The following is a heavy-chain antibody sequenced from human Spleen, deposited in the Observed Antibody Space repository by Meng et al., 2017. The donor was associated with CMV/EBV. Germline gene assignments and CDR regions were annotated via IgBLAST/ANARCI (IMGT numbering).Heavy chain of an antibody. CDR3: VGLIVGNGGRGH. Sequence: VAGGSVTDDFCHWNWIRQAPGKGLEWLGQTVYGADTNYNPSLKSRLTISVDPYKNQFSLQLNSATAADTALYYCVGLIVGNGGRGHWGPGTLVTVSS. V-gene: IGHV4-61*01. CDR1: GGSVTDDFCH. J-gene: IGHJ4*02. D-gene: IGHD2-8*01. CDR2: TVYGADT.